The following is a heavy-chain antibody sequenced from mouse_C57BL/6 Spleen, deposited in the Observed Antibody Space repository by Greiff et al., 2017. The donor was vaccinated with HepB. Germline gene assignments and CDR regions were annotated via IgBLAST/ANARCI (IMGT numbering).Heavy chain of an antibody. CDR1: GYTFTDYY. D-gene: IGHD6-5*01. J-gene: IGHJ4*01. CDR3: ARAYEGDAMDY. V-gene: IGHV1-84*01. CDR2: IYPGSGNT. Sequence: VQRVESGPELVKPGASVKISCKASGYTFTDYYINWVKQRPGQGLEWIGWIYPGSGNTKYNEKFKGKATLTVDTSSSTAYMQLSSLTSEDSAVYFCARAYEGDAMDYWGQGTSVTVSS.